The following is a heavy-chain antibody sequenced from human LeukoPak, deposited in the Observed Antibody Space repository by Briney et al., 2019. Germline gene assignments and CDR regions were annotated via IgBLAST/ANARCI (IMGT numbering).Heavy chain of an antibody. CDR2: ISSSSSYI. J-gene: IGHJ3*02. V-gene: IGHV3-21*01. D-gene: IGHD2-21*01. CDR3: ARCTDGEEAFDI. Sequence: GGSLRLSCVASGFTFSSYSMNWVRQAPGKGLEWVSSISSSSSYIYYADSVKGRFTISRDNAKNSLYLQMNSLRAEDTAAYYCARCTDGEEAFDIWGQGTMVTVSS. CDR1: GFTFSSYS.